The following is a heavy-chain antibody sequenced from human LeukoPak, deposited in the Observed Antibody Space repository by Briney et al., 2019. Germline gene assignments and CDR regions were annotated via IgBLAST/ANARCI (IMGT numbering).Heavy chain of an antibody. V-gene: IGHV4-34*01. Sequence: SETLSLTCAGYGGSFSGHYWSWISQPPGKGLEWIGEVSHSGITNYNPSLKSRVAILEDTSKNQVSLKLTSVTAADTAVYYCARKQWLGPIDYWGQGTLVTVSS. J-gene: IGHJ4*02. CDR2: VSHSGIT. D-gene: IGHD6-19*01. CDR1: GGSFSGHY. CDR3: ARKQWLGPIDY.